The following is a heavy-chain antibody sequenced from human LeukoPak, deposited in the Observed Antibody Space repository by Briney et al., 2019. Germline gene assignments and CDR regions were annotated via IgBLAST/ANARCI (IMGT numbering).Heavy chain of an antibody. J-gene: IGHJ4*02. Sequence: ASVKVSCKASGYTFTGYYMHWVRQAPGRGLEWMGWINPNSGGTNYAQKFQGRVTMTRDTSISTAYMELSRLRSDDTAVYYCARGSSIVVLPAATFDYWGQGTLVTVSS. CDR3: ARGSSIVVLPAATFDY. V-gene: IGHV1-2*02. D-gene: IGHD2-2*01. CDR1: GYTFTGYY. CDR2: INPNSGGT.